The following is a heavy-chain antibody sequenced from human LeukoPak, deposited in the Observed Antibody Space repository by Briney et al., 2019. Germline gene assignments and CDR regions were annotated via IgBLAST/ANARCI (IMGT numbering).Heavy chain of an antibody. J-gene: IGHJ6*03. CDR3: ASQGVTAIYYYYYMDV. V-gene: IGHV4-61*02. CDR2: IYTSGST. D-gene: IGHD2-21*02. Sequence: SETLSLTCTVSGGSISSGSYYWSWIRQPAGKGLEWIGRIYTSGSTNYNPSLKSRVTISVDTSKNQFSLKLSSVTAADTAVYYCASQGVTAIYYYYYMDVWGKGTTVTISS. CDR1: GGSISSGSYY.